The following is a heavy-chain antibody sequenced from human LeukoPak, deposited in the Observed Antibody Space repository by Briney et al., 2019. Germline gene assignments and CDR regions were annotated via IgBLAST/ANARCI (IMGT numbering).Heavy chain of an antibody. CDR1: GGSISSGDYY. J-gene: IGHJ3*02. CDR3: ARGSFPPQKRDAFDI. V-gene: IGHV4-30-4*08. D-gene: IGHD1-1*01. Sequence: SETLSLTCTLSGGSISSGDYYWSWFRQPPGKRLEWIGYIYYSGSTYYNPSLKSRVTISVDMSKNQFSLKLSSVTATDTAVSYCARGSFPPQKRDAFDIWGQGTMVTVSS. CDR2: IYYSGST.